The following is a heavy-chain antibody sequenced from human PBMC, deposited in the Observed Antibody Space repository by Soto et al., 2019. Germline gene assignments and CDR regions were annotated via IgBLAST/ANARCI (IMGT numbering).Heavy chain of an antibody. Sequence: EVQMLESGGGLVQPGGSLRLSCSVSGLTFDTYAMSWVRQAPGKGLEWVSTISRSGGSTHYADYVKGRFTISRDNSQDTLYLKTNSLRVEDTAIYYCTKGALGYCNNGVCYQHSDYWGQGTLVTVSS. J-gene: IGHJ4*02. CDR1: GLTFDTYA. CDR2: ISRSGGST. D-gene: IGHD2-8*01. CDR3: TKGALGYCNNGVCYQHSDY. V-gene: IGHV3-23*01.